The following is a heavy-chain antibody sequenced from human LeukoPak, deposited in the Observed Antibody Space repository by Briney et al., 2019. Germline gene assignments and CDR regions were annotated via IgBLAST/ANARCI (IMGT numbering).Heavy chain of an antibody. Sequence: GGSLRLSCAASGFSFSSYWMNWVRQAPGKGLEWVANIKQDGSEKYYVDSVKGRFTISRDNAKNSLYLQMDSLRVEDTAVYYCARSYSPFDYWGQGTLVTVSS. J-gene: IGHJ4*02. D-gene: IGHD6-13*01. CDR3: ARSYSPFDY. V-gene: IGHV3-7*04. CDR1: GFSFSSYW. CDR2: IKQDGSEK.